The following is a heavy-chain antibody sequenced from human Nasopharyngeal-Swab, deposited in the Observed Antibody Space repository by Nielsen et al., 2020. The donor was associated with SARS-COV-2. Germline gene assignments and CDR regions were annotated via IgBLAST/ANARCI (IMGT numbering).Heavy chain of an antibody. CDR1: GFSLSTSGMC. V-gene: IGHV2-70*01. D-gene: IGHD2-15*01. J-gene: IGHJ3*02. CDR3: ARSGDCSGGRCNDAFGI. CDR2: IDWGDDK. Sequence: SGPTLVTPTQTLTLTCTFSGFSLSTSGMCVNWIRQPPGKALEWLALIDWGDDKYYSTSLKTRLTISKDSSKDEVVLTMTNMDPVDTATYYCARSGDCSGGRCNDAFGIWGQGTMVTVSS.